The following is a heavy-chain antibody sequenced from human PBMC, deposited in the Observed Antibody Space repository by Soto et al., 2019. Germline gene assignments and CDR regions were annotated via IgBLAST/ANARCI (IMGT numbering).Heavy chain of an antibody. J-gene: IGHJ3*02. CDR2: IYPGDSDT. CDR3: XRLHYCDSSGSDDAFGI. V-gene: IGHV5-51*01. Sequence: PVESLKISCKGSGYSFTTYWIGWVRQMTGKGLEWMGIIYPGDSDTRYSPSFQGQVTISADKSISTAYLQWSSLKASDTAMYSCXRLHYCDSSGSDDAFGIWGKGTMVAVSS. CDR1: GYSFTTYW. D-gene: IGHD3-22*01.